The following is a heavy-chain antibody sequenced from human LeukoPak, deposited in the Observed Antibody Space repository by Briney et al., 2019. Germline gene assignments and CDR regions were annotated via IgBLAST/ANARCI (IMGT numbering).Heavy chain of an antibody. Sequence: PSETLSLTCAVYGGSFSGYYWSWIRQPPGKGLEWIGEINHSGSTNYNPSLKSRVTISVDTSKNQFSLKLSSVTVADTAVYYCARASTVTTSPFDPWGQGTLVTVSS. V-gene: IGHV4-34*01. D-gene: IGHD4-11*01. CDR2: INHSGST. J-gene: IGHJ5*02. CDR3: ARASTVTTSPFDP. CDR1: GGSFSGYY.